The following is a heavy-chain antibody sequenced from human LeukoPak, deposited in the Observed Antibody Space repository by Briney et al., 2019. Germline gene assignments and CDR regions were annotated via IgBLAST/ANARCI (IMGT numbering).Heavy chain of an antibody. CDR2: IIPILGTA. CDR3: ATDWRIVGAFDP. V-gene: IGHV1-69*04. Sequence: ASVKVSCKATGDTFINYAISWVRQARGQGLEWMGRIIPILGTADYAQKFQGRVTMTEDTSTDTAYMELSSLRSEDTAVYYCATDWRIVGAFDPWGQGTLVTVSS. J-gene: IGHJ5*02. CDR1: GDTFINYA. D-gene: IGHD1-26*01.